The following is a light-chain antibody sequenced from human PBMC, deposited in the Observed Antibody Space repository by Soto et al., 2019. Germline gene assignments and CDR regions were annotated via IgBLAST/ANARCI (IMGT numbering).Light chain of an antibody. CDR3: QSQDSRLSGSV. CDR1: NSNIGAGYD. V-gene: IGLV1-40*01. CDR2: YNN. J-gene: IGLJ2*01. Sequence: QSVLTQPPSVSGAPGQRVTISCTGSNSNIGAGYDVHWYQQLPGAAPKLLIYYNNIRPSGVPDRFSGSKSGTSASLAITGLHAEDEADNYSQSQDSRLSGSVFGGGTKLTVL.